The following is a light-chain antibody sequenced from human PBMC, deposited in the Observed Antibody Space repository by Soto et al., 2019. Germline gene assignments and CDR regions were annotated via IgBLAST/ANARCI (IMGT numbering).Light chain of an antibody. V-gene: IGKV3-20*01. J-gene: IGKJ5*01. CDR1: QSISSEY. CDR2: GAS. Sequence: SMVTKSLGTLSLSPLERDILCCRASQSISSEYLAWYQQKPDQAPRLLIYGASSRATGIPDRFSGSGSGTDFTLTISRLEPEDFAVYYCQQYGTSHITFGQGTRLEIK. CDR3: QQYGTSHIT.